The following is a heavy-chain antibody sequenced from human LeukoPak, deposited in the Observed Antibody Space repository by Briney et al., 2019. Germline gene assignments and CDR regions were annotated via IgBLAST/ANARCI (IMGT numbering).Heavy chain of an antibody. CDR1: GGSISSSGYY. CDR3: ARDKQQLGYNWFDP. CDR2: IYTSGST. V-gene: IGHV4-39*07. J-gene: IGHJ5*02. Sequence: TSETLSLTCTVSGGSISSSGYYWGWIRQPPGKGLEWIGRIYTSGSTNYNPSLKSRVTMSVDTFKNQFSLKLSSVTAADTAVYYCARDKQQLGYNWFDPWGQGTLVTVSS. D-gene: IGHD6-13*01.